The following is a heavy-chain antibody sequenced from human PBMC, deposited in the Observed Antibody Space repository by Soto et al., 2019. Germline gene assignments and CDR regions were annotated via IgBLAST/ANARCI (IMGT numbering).Heavy chain of an antibody. Sequence: GSLRLSCAASGFTFSSYGMHWVRQAPGKGLEWVAVISYDGSNKYYADSVKGRFTISRDNSKNTLYLQMNSLRAEDTAVYYCAKDVDPWDYWGQGTLVTVSS. D-gene: IGHD5-12*01. J-gene: IGHJ4*02. V-gene: IGHV3-30*18. CDR3: AKDVDPWDY. CDR2: ISYDGSNK. CDR1: GFTFSSYG.